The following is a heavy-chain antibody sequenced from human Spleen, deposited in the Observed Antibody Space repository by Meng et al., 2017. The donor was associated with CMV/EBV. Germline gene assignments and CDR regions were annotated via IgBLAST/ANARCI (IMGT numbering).Heavy chain of an antibody. Sequence: GESLKISCAASGFTFSSYSMNWVRQAPGKGLEWVSYISSGSSTMYYADSVKGRFTVSRDNAKNSLYLQMSSLRADDTAVYYCARPSLWGFDYWGQGTLVTVSS. CDR3: ARPSLWGFDY. V-gene: IGHV3-48*04. D-gene: IGHD3-16*01. CDR2: ISSGSSTM. J-gene: IGHJ4*02. CDR1: GFTFSSYS.